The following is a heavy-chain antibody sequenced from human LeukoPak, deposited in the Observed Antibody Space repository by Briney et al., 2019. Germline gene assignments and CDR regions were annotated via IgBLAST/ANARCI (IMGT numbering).Heavy chain of an antibody. V-gene: IGHV3-7*01. CDR2: IKQDGSEK. CDR1: GFTFSSYW. J-gene: IGHJ4*02. Sequence: GGSLRLSCAASGFTFSSYWMSWVRQAPGKGLEWVANIKQDGSEKSYVDSVKGRFTISRDNARNSLSLQMNSLRAEDTAVYYCARARLVWTKYFDCWGQGTLVTVSS. D-gene: IGHD2-8*01. CDR3: ARARLVWTKYFDC.